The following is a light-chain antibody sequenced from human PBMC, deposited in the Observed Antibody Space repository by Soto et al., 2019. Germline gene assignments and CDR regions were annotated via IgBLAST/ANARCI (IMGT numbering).Light chain of an antibody. CDR2: FDN. V-gene: IGLV1-44*01. CDR1: SSNIGSHT. J-gene: IGLJ1*01. Sequence: QSVLTQPPSASGTPGQRVTISCSGSSSNIGSHTVNWYQQLPGTAPKVLIYFDNQRPSGVPDRFSGSKSGNTASLTISGLQAEDEADYYCSSYTGTTTLDVFGTGTKLTVL. CDR3: SSYTGTTTLDV.